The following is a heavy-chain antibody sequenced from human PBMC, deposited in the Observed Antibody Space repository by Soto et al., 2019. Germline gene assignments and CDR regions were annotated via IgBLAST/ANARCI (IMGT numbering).Heavy chain of an antibody. D-gene: IGHD6-13*01. V-gene: IGHV3-7*03. CDR3: ARDSSSWYHWFDP. CDR1: GFTFSSYW. J-gene: IGHJ5*02. Sequence: PGGSLRLSCAASGFTFSSYWMSWVRQAPGKGLEWVANIKQDGSEKYYVDSVKGRFTISRDNAKNSLYLQMNSLRAEDTAVYYCARDSSSWYHWFDPWGQGTLVTVSS. CDR2: IKQDGSEK.